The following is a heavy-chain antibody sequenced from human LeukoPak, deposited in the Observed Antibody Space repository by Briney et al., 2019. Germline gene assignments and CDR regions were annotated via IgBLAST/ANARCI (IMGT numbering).Heavy chain of an antibody. J-gene: IGHJ6*02. D-gene: IGHD4-17*01. CDR2: IIPILGIA. CDR1: GYTFTGYY. Sequence: SVKVSCKASGYTFTGYYIHWVRQAPGQGLEWMGRIIPILGIANYAQKFQGRVTITADKSTSTAYMELSSLRSEDTAVYYCARDRDDYGDNGPYYYYGMDVWGQGTTVTVSS. V-gene: IGHV1-69*04. CDR3: ARDRDDYGDNGPYYYYGMDV.